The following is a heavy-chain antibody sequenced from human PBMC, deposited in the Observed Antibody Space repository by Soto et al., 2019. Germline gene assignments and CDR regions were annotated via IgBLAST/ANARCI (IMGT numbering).Heavy chain of an antibody. CDR1: GDSVSSNSAA. CDR3: ARAPAEYYDDRGKGTRYLDS. J-gene: IGHJ4*02. Sequence: SQTLSLTCAISGDSVSSNSAAWNWIRQSPSRGLEWLGRTYYRSQWYDDYAVSVKSRITINPDTSNNRFSLRLNSVTAPDTAVYYCARAPAEYYDDRGKGTRYLDSWGQGALVTVSS. V-gene: IGHV6-1*01. CDR2: TYYRSQWYD. D-gene: IGHD3-16*01.